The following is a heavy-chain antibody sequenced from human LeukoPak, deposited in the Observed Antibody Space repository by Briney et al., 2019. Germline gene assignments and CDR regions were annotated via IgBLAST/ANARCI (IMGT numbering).Heavy chain of an antibody. D-gene: IGHD3-22*01. J-gene: IGHJ4*02. CDR2: VIPIFGTA. Sequence: SVKVSCKASGGTFSSYAISWVRQAPGQGLEWMGRVIPIFGTANYAQKFQGRVTITTDESTSTAYTELSSLRSEDTAVYYCARVGYYYDSSGYLGFDYWGQGTLVTVSS. CDR1: GGTFSSYA. V-gene: IGHV1-69*05. CDR3: ARVGYYYDSSGYLGFDY.